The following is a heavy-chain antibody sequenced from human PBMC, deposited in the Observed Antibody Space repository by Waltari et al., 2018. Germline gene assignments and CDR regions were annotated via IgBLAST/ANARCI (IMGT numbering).Heavy chain of an antibody. J-gene: IGHJ4*02. CDR2: IYTSVCI. CDR3: ARDDGDDGGIDY. Sequence: VQLQESGPGLVKPSETLSLTCTVSGGSISSYYWSWIRQPAGKGQEWIGRIYTSVCINYTPSRKGRVTISVDKSKNQFSLKLSSVTAADTAVYYCARDDGDDGGIDYGGQGTLVTVSS. CDR1: GGSISSYY. D-gene: IGHD4-17*01. V-gene: IGHV4-4*07.